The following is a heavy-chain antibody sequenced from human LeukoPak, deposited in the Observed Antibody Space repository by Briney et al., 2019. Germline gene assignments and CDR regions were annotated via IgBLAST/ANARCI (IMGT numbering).Heavy chain of an antibody. CDR3: AELGITMIGGV. J-gene: IGHJ6*04. D-gene: IGHD3-10*02. Sequence: GGSLRLSCAASGFTFSNYNMNWVRQAPGKTMEWVSSITSSGTYIFYADSVRGRFTISRDNAKNSLYLQMNSLRAEDTAVYYCAELGITMIGGVWGKGTTVTISS. CDR2: ITSSGTYI. V-gene: IGHV3-21*01. CDR1: GFTFSNYN.